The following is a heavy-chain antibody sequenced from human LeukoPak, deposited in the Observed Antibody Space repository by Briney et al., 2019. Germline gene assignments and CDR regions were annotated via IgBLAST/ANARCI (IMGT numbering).Heavy chain of an antibody. CDR1: GFTFSSYS. CDR3: ARISGSYLDY. J-gene: IGHJ4*02. D-gene: IGHD1-26*01. Sequence: PGGSLRLSRAASGFTFSSYSMNWVRQAPGKGLEWVSSISSSSSYIYYADSVKGRFTISRDNAKNSLYLQMNSLRAEDTAVYYCARISGSYLDYWGQGTLVTVSS. CDR2: ISSSSSYI. V-gene: IGHV3-21*01.